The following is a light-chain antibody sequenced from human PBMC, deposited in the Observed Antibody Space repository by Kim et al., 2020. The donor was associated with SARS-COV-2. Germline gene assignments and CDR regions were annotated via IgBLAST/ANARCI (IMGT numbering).Light chain of an antibody. CDR2: GDI. CDR3: QTYDSGHVV. J-gene: IGLJ2*01. Sequence: PRQRVTISCSGSSSNIGRNTVNWYQQVPGTAPKLLIYGDIHRPSGVPDRFSGSKSGTSASLAITGLQGEDEADYFCQTYDSGHVVFGGGTQLTVL. V-gene: IGLV1-44*01. CDR1: SSNIGRNT.